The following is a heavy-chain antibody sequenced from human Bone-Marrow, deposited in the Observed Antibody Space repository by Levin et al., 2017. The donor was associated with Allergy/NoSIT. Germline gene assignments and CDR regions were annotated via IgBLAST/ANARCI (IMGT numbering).Heavy chain of an antibody. CDR2: INHSGST. J-gene: IGHJ4*02. CDR3: ARGYNWNPIH. Sequence: PSETLSLTCAVYGGSFSGFYWSWIRQTPGKGLEWIGEINHSGSTSYSPSLNSRVTLSVDTSKNQFSLTLTSVTAADTAVYYCARGYNWNPIHWSQGTLVTVSS. D-gene: IGHD1-20*01. CDR1: GGSFSGFY. V-gene: IGHV4-34*01.